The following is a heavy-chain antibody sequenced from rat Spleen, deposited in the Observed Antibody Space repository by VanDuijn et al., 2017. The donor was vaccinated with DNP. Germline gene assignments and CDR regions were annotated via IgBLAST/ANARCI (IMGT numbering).Heavy chain of an antibody. CDR1: GFSLTTNG. CDR3: TRGREPNNRSVGVDC. CDR2: ISSGGKT. J-gene: IGHJ2*01. D-gene: IGHD1-10*01. Sequence: QVQLKESGPGLVQPSPTLSLTCTVSGFSLTTNGVSWVRQPPGKGLEWIAAISSGGKTYYNSALKSRLSISRHTSNSQVFLGMMSLQPEDTAIYFCTRGREPNNRSVGVDCWGQGVMVTVSS. V-gene: IGHV2S12*01.